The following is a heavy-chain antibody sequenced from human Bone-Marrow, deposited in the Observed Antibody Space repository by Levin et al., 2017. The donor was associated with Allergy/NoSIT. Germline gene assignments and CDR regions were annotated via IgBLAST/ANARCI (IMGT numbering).Heavy chain of an antibody. V-gene: IGHV4-61*01. CDR3: ARGGTTVTTAEYFQY. CDR1: GGSVSSGTYF. CDR2: IYQSVST. J-gene: IGHJ1*01. Sequence: KPSETLSLTCTVSGGSVSSGTYFWSWIRKRPGKGPEWIGYIYQSVSTNYNPSFKSRVSISVDTSKNQFSLRLTSVTAADTAVYFCARGGTTVTTAEYFQYWGQDTLVTVSS. D-gene: IGHD4-17*01.